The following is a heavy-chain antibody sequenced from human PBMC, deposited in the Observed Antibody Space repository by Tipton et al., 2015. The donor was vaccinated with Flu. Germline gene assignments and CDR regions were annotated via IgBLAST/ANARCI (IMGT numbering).Heavy chain of an antibody. D-gene: IGHD3-3*01. CDR1: GGSISSSSYY. Sequence: TLSLTCTVSGGSISSSSYYWGWIRQPPGKGLEWIGSIYYSGSTYYNPSLKSRVTISADTSKNQFSLKLSSVTAADTAVYYCASLYYDFWSGYYGVDYWGQGTLVTVSS. J-gene: IGHJ4*02. V-gene: IGHV4-39*07. CDR2: IYYSGST. CDR3: ASLYYDFWSGYYGVDY.